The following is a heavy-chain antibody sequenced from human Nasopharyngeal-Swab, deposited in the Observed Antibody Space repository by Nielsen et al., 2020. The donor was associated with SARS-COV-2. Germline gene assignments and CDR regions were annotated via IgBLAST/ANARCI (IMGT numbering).Heavy chain of an antibody. V-gene: IGHV4-59*01. CDR3: ARDVTPERLGSMHV. Sequence: GSLRLSCIVSGGSTIFYSWSWIRQPPGKGLEWIGYIYYSGSTNYNPSLKSRVTISEDTSKNQFSLNLSSVTAADTDVYYCARDVTPERLGSMHVWGQGTTVTVSS. D-gene: IGHD2-21*02. CDR2: IYYSGST. J-gene: IGHJ6*02. CDR1: GGSTIFYS.